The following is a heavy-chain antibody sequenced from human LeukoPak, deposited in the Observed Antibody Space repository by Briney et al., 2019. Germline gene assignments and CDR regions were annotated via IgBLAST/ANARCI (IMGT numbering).Heavy chain of an antibody. Sequence: SETLSLTCAVYGGSFSGYYWSWIRQPPGKGLEWIREINHSGSTNYNPSLKSRVTISVDTSKNQFSLKLSSVTAADTAVYYCARSSRDFWSGYYIRWFDPWGQGTLVTVSS. V-gene: IGHV4-34*01. J-gene: IGHJ5*02. CDR3: ARSSRDFWSGYYIRWFDP. CDR1: GGSFSGYY. D-gene: IGHD3-3*01. CDR2: INHSGST.